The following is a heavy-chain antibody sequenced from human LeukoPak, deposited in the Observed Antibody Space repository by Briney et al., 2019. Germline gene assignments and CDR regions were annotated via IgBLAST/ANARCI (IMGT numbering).Heavy chain of an antibody. V-gene: IGHV1-8*01. CDR1: GYTFSSHN. Sequence: ASVKVSCKASGYTFSSHNINWVRQVSGHGLEWMGWMRPDTGFTGYAQKFQGRVTMTRDTSTNTSYMELSSLRSDDTAVYYCARGGSRSGGSLRTFDSWGQGTLVIVSS. J-gene: IGHJ4*02. D-gene: IGHD2-15*01. CDR3: ARGGSRSGGSLRTFDS. CDR2: MRPDTGFT.